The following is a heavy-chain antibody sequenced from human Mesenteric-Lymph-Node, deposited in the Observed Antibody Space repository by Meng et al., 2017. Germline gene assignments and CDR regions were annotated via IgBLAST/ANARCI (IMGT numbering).Heavy chain of an antibody. Sequence: QGRRPGAGPGLGKPSETLSLTCAVSGGSISRSDWWSWVRQPPGKGLEWIGETSHSGSTNYSPSLKSRVTISLDKSKNQFSLKLSSVTAADTAVYYCARVAAAGNEWFDPWGQGTLVTVSS. CDR1: GGSISRSDW. J-gene: IGHJ5*02. D-gene: IGHD6-13*01. CDR2: TSHSGST. V-gene: IGHV4-4*02. CDR3: ARVAAAGNEWFDP.